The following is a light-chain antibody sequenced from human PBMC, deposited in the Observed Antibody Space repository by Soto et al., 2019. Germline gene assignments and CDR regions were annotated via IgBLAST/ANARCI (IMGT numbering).Light chain of an antibody. CDR1: QSLSSSN. J-gene: IGKJ1*01. CDR3: HRYGDSWT. Sequence: EIVLTQSPGTLSLSPGERATLSCRASQSLSSSNLAWFQQKSGQAPRLLIYGASRRATGIPDRFSGSGSGTDFTLTISRLDPEDFAGYYCHRYGDSWTFGRGTKVEIK. V-gene: IGKV3-20*01. CDR2: GAS.